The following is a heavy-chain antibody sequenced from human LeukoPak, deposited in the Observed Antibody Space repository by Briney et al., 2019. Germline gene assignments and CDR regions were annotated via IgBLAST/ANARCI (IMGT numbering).Heavy chain of an antibody. CDR3: ARDHRPEIQYYYMDV. J-gene: IGHJ6*03. CDR1: GFSLSNYG. Sequence: QSGGSLRLSCAASGFSLSNYGMHWIRQAPGKGLEWVAALLYDGNTKHYADSVKGRFTISRDISKNTFYLQMNSLTAEDTAVYYCARDHRPEIQYYYMDVWGKGTTVAVPS. CDR2: LLYDGNTK. V-gene: IGHV3-33*01. D-gene: IGHD1-14*01.